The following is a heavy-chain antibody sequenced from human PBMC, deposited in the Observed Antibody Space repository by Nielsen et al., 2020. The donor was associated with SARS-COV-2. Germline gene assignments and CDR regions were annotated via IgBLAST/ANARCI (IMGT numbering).Heavy chain of an antibody. D-gene: IGHD2-21*02. CDR1: GGSINSGAYF. Sequence: SETLSLTCVVSGGSINSGAYFWSWIRQHPGKGLEWIASIDYSGRDYYNPSLESRITISLDTSKNQYSLKVSSVTAADTAVYYCVRVVFGDYRHYYHYMDVWGKGTTVTVSS. V-gene: IGHV4-31*11. CDR2: IDYSGRD. CDR3: VRVVFGDYRHYYHYMDV. J-gene: IGHJ6*03.